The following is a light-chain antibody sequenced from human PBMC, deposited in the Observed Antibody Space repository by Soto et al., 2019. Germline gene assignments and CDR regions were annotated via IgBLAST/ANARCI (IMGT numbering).Light chain of an antibody. V-gene: IGKV3-11*01. Sequence: EIVLTQSPATLSLSPGERATLSCRASQSFSSYLAWYQQKPGQAPRLLIYDASKRATGLPARFSGRGSGTDFTLTISSLEPEDFAVYYCQQRSSWPPVITFGQGTRLEIK. CDR2: DAS. J-gene: IGKJ5*01. CDR1: QSFSSY. CDR3: QQRSSWPPVIT.